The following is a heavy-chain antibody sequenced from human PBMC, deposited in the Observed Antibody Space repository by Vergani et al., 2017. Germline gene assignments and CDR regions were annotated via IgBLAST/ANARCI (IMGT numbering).Heavy chain of an antibody. CDR3: AAWDCGSCSVSGSHPMDV. CDR1: GITFKNAW. Sequence: EVQVVESGGGLIKPGGSLRLSCVVSGITFKNAWINWVRQAPGKGLEWIGRIRSKNDGGTADYAAPLKGRFTISRDDSKDSAFLLVNNLKTEDTAVYFCAAWDCGSCSVSGSHPMDVWGRGTTVTVSS. V-gene: IGHV3-15*01. D-gene: IGHD2-15*01. J-gene: IGHJ6*04. CDR2: IRSKNDGGTA.